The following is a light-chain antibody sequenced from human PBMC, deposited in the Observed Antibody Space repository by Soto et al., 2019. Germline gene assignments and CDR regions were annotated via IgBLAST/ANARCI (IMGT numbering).Light chain of an antibody. CDR1: QSVNAN. V-gene: IGKV3-15*01. CDR3: QQYNTWLWT. J-gene: IGKJ1*01. Sequence: XGEXATLSCRASQSVNANLXWYQQKPGQAXRLLIHGASNRATGIPARFSGSGFGTEFILTISSLQSEDFAVYYCQQYNTWLWTFGQGTKVEI. CDR2: GAS.